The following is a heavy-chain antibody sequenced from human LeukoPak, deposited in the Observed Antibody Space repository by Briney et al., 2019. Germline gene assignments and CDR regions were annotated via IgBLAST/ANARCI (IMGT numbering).Heavy chain of an antibody. CDR1: GYSFTSYW. CDR3: ARLAYYYGSGSYLFDY. J-gene: IGHJ4*02. CDR2: IYPGDSDT. D-gene: IGHD3-10*01. V-gene: IGHV5-51*01. Sequence: GESLKISCKGSGYSFTSYWIGWVRQMPGKGLEWVGIIYPGDSDTRYSPSFQGQVTISADKSISTAYLQWSSLKASDTAMYYCARLAYYYGSGSYLFDYWGQGTLVTVSS.